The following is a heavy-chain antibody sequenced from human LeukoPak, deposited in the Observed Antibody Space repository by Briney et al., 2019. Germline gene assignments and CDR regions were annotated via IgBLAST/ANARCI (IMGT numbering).Heavy chain of an antibody. CDR2: ISSSGSTI. V-gene: IGHV3-11*04. Sequence: GGSLRLSCAASGFTFSDYYMSWIRQAPGKGLEWVSYISSSGSTIYYADSVKGRFTISRDNSKNTLYLQMNSLRAEDTAVYYCAKFGSGWLNAFDIWGQGTMVTVSS. J-gene: IGHJ3*02. D-gene: IGHD6-19*01. CDR3: AKFGSGWLNAFDI. CDR1: GFTFSDYY.